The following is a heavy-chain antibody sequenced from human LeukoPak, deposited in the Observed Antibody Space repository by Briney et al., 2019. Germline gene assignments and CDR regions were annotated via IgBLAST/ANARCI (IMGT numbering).Heavy chain of an antibody. V-gene: IGHV3-48*03. CDR1: GFTFSSYE. CDR2: TSSSGSTI. J-gene: IGHJ4*02. CDR3: ARVPHVLRYFDWLPDGVFDY. D-gene: IGHD3-9*01. Sequence: GGSLRLSCAASGFTFSSYEMNWVRQAPGKGLEWVSYTSSSGSTIYYADSVEGRFTISRDNAKNSLYLQMNSLRAEDTAVYYCARVPHVLRYFDWLPDGVFDYWGQGTLVTVSS.